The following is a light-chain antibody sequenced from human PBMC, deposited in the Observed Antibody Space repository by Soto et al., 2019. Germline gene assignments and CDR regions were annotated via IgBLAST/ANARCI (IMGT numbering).Light chain of an antibody. CDR2: GAS. CDR1: QSVSSSY. V-gene: IGKV3-20*01. Sequence: EIVLTQSPGPLALSPGDRATLSCRASQSVSSSYLDWYQQKAGQAPRLLIYGASIRATGIPDRFSSSGSGTDFTLTISRLEPQDFAVYYCQQYGSSRYTFGQGTQLESK. J-gene: IGKJ2*01. CDR3: QQYGSSRYT.